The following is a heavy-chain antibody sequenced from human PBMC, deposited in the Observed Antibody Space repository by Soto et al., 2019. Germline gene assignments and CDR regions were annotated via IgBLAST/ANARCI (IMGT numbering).Heavy chain of an antibody. Sequence: LSLTCAPSGFTFSNYAMSWVRQAPGKGLGWVSVIGGDGGSTYYADSVRGRFAVSRDNSKNSLYLQMDSLRAEDTALYYCAKGSVSWNGIYDPFDIWGQGTMVTVSS. J-gene: IGHJ3*02. CDR3: AKGSVSWNGIYDPFDI. V-gene: IGHV3-23*01. CDR2: IGGDGGST. CDR1: GFTFSNYA. D-gene: IGHD1-1*01.